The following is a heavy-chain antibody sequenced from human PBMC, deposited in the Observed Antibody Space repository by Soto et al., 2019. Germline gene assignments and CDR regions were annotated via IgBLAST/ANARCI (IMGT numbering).Heavy chain of an antibody. Sequence: EEHLVESGGGLVQFGGSLRLSCAASGFTFSSYSMSWVRQAPGKGLEWVANINSDGSETYYVDSVKGRFTISRDNARKSLYLQMNSLRGEDTAVYYCARQSSAWGLWGQGTLVTVSA. CDR3: ARQSSAWGL. CDR2: INSDGSET. CDR1: GFTFSSYS. V-gene: IGHV3-7*01. J-gene: IGHJ4*02. D-gene: IGHD3-22*01.